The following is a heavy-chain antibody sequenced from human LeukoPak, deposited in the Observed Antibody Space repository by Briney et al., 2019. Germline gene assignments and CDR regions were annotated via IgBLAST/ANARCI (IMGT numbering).Heavy chain of an antibody. CDR3: ASGPAKNSDN. CDR2: ISSSSSYI. J-gene: IGHJ4*02. CDR1: GFTFSSYS. Sequence: GGSLRLSCVASGFTFSSYSMNWVRQAPGKGLEWVSSISSSSSYIYYADSVKGRFTISRDNAKNSLYLQMNSLRAEDTAVYYCASGPAKNSDNWGQGTLVTVSS. V-gene: IGHV3-21*01.